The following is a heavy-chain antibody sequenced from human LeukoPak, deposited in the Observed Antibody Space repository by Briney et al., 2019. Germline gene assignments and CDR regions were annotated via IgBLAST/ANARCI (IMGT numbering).Heavy chain of an antibody. D-gene: IGHD3-22*01. Sequence: SETLSLTCAVYGGSFNGFYWSWIRQPPGKGLEWIGEINHSRSTNLSPSLSSRVTLSVDTSKNQFSLKLSSVTAADTAVYYCARGDYYDSSGYYQGWFDPWGQGTLVTVSS. CDR2: INHSRST. CDR1: GGSFNGFY. V-gene: IGHV4-34*01. CDR3: ARGDYYDSSGYYQGWFDP. J-gene: IGHJ5*02.